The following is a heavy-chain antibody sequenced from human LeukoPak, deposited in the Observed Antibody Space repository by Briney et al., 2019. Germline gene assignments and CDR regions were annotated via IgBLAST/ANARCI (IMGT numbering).Heavy chain of an antibody. CDR3: ARDDGSGYLDY. J-gene: IGHJ4*02. V-gene: IGHV3-48*04. CDR1: GFTFSSYA. D-gene: IGHD3-22*01. Sequence: GGSLRLSCAASGFTFSSYAMSWVRQAPGKGLELVSGISGSGSTIYYADSVKGRFTISRDNAKNSLYLQMNSLRAEDTAVYYCARDDGSGYLDYWGQGTLVTVSS. CDR2: ISGSGSTI.